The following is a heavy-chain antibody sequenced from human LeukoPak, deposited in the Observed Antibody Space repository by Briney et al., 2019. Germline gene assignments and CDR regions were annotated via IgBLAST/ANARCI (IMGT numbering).Heavy chain of an antibody. J-gene: IGHJ4*02. D-gene: IGHD3-10*01. Sequence: SETLSLTCNVSGGSISGYHWSWIRQPPGKGLEWLGYIYYSGNSNYNPSLKSRVTISADTSKNQFSLKLSSVTAADTAVYYCARENPRITMVRGVIRPFDYWGQGTLVTVSS. CDR3: ARENPRITMVRGVIRPFDY. CDR2: IYYSGNS. CDR1: GGSISGYH. V-gene: IGHV4-59*01.